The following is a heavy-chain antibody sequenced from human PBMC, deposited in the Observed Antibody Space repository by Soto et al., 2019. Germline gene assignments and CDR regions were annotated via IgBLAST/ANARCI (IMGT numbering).Heavy chain of an antibody. CDR2: ISGSGGST. CDR3: AKFYSDIVVVVAATSYFDY. D-gene: IGHD2-15*01. CDR1: GFTFSSYA. V-gene: IGHV3-23*01. J-gene: IGHJ4*02. Sequence: GGSLRLSCAASGFTFSSYAMSWVRQAPGKGLEWVSAISGSGGSTYYADSVKGRFTISRDNSKNTLYLQMNSLRAEDTAVYYCAKFYSDIVVVVAATSYFDYWGQGTLVTVSS.